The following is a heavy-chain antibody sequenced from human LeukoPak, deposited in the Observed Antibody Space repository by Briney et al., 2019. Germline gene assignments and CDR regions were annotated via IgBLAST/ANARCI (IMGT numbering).Heavy chain of an antibody. J-gene: IGHJ4*02. V-gene: IGHV3-21*01. CDR2: ISSSSSYI. D-gene: IGHD1-7*01. CDR1: GFTFSSYS. CDR3: ARDGITGTTRGFD. Sequence: GGSLRLSCAASGFTFSSYSMNWVRQAPGKGLEWVSSISSSSSYIYYADSVKGRFTISRDNAKNSLYLQMNSLRAEDTAVYYCARDGITGTTRGFDWGQGTLVTVSS.